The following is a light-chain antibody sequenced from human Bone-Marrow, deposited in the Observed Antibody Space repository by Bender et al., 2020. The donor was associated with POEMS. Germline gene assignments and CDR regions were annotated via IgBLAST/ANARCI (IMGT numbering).Light chain of an antibody. J-gene: IGLJ1*01. CDR2: EDD. Sequence: QSALTQPASVSGSPGQSITISCTGTSSDVGSYNLVSWYQQHPGKAPKLIIYEDDKRPSGVSNRFSGSKSGNTASLTISGLQAEDEADYYCCSYAGNNNYVFGTGTKLTVL. CDR3: CSYAGNNNYV. V-gene: IGLV2-23*01. CDR1: SSDVGSYNL.